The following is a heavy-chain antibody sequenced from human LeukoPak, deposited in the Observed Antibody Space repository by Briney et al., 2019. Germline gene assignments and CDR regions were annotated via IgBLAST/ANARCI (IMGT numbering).Heavy chain of an antibody. J-gene: IGHJ4*02. D-gene: IGHD2-15*01. CDR2: ISSSSSHI. V-gene: IGHV3-21*01. CDR1: GFTFSSYN. CDR3: ASCSGGSCYSVGDY. Sequence: GGSRRLSCAACGFTFSSYNMNWGRQAPGKGLEWVSSISSSSSHIYYADSVKGRFTISRDNAKNSLYLQMNSLRAEDTAVYYCASCSGGSCYSVGDYWGQGTPVTVSS.